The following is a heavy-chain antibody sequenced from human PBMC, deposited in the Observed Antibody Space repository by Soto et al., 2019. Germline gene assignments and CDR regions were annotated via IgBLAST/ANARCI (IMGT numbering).Heavy chain of an antibody. CDR2: ISAHNGNT. CDR3: ARGGGFSFGSRDLDS. Sequence: QVQLVQSGAEVKKPGASVKVSCKASGYTFTDYGITWVRQAPGQGLEWMGWISAHNGNTNYAQRLQGRVSMATNKSTTTAYLELRSLRSDDSAVDYCARGGGFSFGSRDLDSWGQGTLVTVSP. J-gene: IGHJ4*02. CDR1: GYTFTDYG. V-gene: IGHV1-18*01. D-gene: IGHD2-15*01.